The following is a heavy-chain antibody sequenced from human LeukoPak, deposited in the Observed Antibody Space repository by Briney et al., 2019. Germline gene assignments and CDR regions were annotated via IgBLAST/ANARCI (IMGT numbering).Heavy chain of an antibody. Sequence: SGPMLVKPTQTLTLTCPLSGFSINSSGEGVGWIRQPPGKALEWLALIYWDDDNRYSPSLTSRLTITKDTSRNHVVLTLSNVQTVDTGTYYCARTTMVTRAFDPWGQGILVTVSS. CDR3: ARTTMVTRAFDP. V-gene: IGHV2-5*02. CDR1: GFSINSSGEG. CDR2: IYWDDDN. J-gene: IGHJ5*02. D-gene: IGHD4-17*01.